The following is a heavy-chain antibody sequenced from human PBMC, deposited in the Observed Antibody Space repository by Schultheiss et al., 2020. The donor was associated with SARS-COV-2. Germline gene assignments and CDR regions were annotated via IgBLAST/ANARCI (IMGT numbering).Heavy chain of an antibody. J-gene: IGHJ2*01. CDR3: TRLSPGFCSGGTCYAWYFDL. CDR2: IHDSGST. CDR1: GVSISSYC. Sequence: SETLSLTCSVSGVSISSYCWNWIRQPPGKGLEWIGFIHDSGSTNYNPSLKSRVNISVDTSKNQFSLRLTSVTAADTAVYYCTRLSPGFCSGGTCYAWYFDLWGRGTLVTVSS. D-gene: IGHD2-15*01. V-gene: IGHV4-59*08.